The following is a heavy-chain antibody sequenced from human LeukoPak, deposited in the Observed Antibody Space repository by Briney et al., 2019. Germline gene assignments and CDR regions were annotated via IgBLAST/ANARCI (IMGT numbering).Heavy chain of an antibody. Sequence: SEALSLTCAVSGYSISTGYYWGWIRQPPGKGLEWIGNIWHSGGNYYNPSLKSRVTISPDTSKNQFSLRLTSVTAADTAVYYCARDPSSTGYYWGQGILVIVSS. J-gene: IGHJ4*02. CDR3: ARDPSSTGYY. CDR2: IWHSGGN. V-gene: IGHV4-38-2*02. D-gene: IGHD4-17*01. CDR1: GYSISTGYY.